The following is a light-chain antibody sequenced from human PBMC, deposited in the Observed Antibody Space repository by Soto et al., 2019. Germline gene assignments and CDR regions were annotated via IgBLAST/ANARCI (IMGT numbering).Light chain of an antibody. V-gene: IGKV1-39*01. Sequence: DMEMTQSPSSLSAFVGDRVTITCRASQSISNYLNWYQHKPGKVPKLLIYAASSLQSGDPTRFSGSGSGTDFTLTINSLQPEDFATYYCQQSYGTPLTFGGGTKIEIK. J-gene: IGKJ4*01. CDR3: QQSYGTPLT. CDR1: QSISNY. CDR2: AAS.